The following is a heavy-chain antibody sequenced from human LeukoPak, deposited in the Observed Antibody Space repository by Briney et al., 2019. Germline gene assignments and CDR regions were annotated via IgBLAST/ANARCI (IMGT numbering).Heavy chain of an antibody. CDR3: ARGGIGGGAFDM. Sequence: GGSLRLSCAASGFTFNNYNINWVRQAPGKGLEWVSSVSSSSTYIFYADSVKGRFTISGDNAKNSLYLQMSSLRAEDTALYYCARGGIGGGAFDMWGQGTIVTVSS. CDR1: GFTFNNYN. J-gene: IGHJ3*02. V-gene: IGHV3-21*01. CDR2: VSSSSTYI. D-gene: IGHD2-15*01.